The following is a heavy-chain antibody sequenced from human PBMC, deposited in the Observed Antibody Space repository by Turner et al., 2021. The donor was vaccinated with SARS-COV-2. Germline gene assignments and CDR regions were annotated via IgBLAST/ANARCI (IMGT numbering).Heavy chain of an antibody. J-gene: IGHJ4*02. V-gene: IGHV4-39*01. Sequence: PLQESGPGVVKPSETLSLTCTVSGGSISSYDYYWDWIRQPPGMGLEWIGSMYYSGTTHYNPSLRGRVTISIDTSKNQFSLKVTSVTATDTAVYYCARRGDYWGQGMLVTVSS. CDR2: MYYSGTT. CDR1: GGSISSYDYY. CDR3: ARRGDY. D-gene: IGHD3-16*01.